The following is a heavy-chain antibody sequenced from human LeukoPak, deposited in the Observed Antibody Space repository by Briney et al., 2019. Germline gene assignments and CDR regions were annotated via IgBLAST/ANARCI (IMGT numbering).Heavy chain of an antibody. CDR3: ARDSPIAVAGTNYYYYGMDV. V-gene: IGHV3-7*05. CDR2: IKQDGSEK. CDR1: GFTFSSYW. D-gene: IGHD6-19*01. J-gene: IGHJ6*02. Sequence: GGSLRLSCAASGFTFSSYWMSWVRQAPGKGLEWVANIKQDGSEKYYVDSVKGRFTISRDNAKNSLYLQMNSLRAEDTAAYYCARDSPIAVAGTNYYYYGMDVWGQGTTVTVSS.